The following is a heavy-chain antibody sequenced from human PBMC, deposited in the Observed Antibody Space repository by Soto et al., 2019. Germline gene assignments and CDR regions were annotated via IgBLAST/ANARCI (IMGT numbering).Heavy chain of an antibody. Sequence: GGSLRLSCAASGFTFSSYAMSWVRQAPGKGLEWVSAISGSGGSTYYADSVKGRFTISRDNSKNTLYLQMNSLRAEDTAGYYCAKAEYSSSSGGDGFDYWGQGTLVTVSS. CDR1: GFTFSSYA. D-gene: IGHD6-6*01. CDR3: AKAEYSSSSGGDGFDY. J-gene: IGHJ4*02. V-gene: IGHV3-23*01. CDR2: ISGSGGST.